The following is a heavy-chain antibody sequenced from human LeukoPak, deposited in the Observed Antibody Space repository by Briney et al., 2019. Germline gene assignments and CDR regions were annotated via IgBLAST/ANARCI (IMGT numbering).Heavy chain of an antibody. J-gene: IGHJ4*02. Sequence: SETLSLTCAVYGGSFSGFYWTWIRQSPGKGLEWIGEINHSGSTNYNPSLKSRVTISVDTSKNQFSLKLSSVTAADTAVYYCARARGVEAIDYWGQGTPVSVSS. CDR1: GGSFSGFY. V-gene: IGHV4-34*01. D-gene: IGHD3-10*01. CDR2: INHSGST. CDR3: ARARGVEAIDY.